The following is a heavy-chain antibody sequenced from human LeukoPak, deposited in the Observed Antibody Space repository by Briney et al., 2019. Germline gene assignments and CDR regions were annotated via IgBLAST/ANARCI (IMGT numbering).Heavy chain of an antibody. CDR3: ARVIAEYYYDSSGYYWDYFDY. V-gene: IGHV3-11*01. CDR2: INSSGSTI. D-gene: IGHD3-22*01. J-gene: IGHJ4*02. CDR1: GFTFSDYY. Sequence: GGSLRLSCAASGFTFSDYYMSWIRQAPGKGLEWVSYINSSGSTIYYADSVKGRFTISRDNAKNSLYLQMNSLRAEDTAVYYCARVIAEYYYDSSGYYWDYFDYWGQGTLVTVSS.